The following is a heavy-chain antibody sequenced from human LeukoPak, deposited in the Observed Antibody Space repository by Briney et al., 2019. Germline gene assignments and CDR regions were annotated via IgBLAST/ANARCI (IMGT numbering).Heavy chain of an antibody. CDR2: ISGGGDST. V-gene: IGHV3-23*01. J-gene: IGHJ1*01. D-gene: IGHD6-13*01. CDR3: AKDSLYSSSWEGEYFQH. CDR1: GFTFSSYA. Sequence: QPGGSLRLSCAASGFTFSSYAMSWVRQAPGKGLEWVSAISGGGDSTYYADSVKGRFTISRNNSKNTLYLQINSLRAEDTAVYYCAKDSLYSSSWEGEYFQHWGQGTLVTVSS.